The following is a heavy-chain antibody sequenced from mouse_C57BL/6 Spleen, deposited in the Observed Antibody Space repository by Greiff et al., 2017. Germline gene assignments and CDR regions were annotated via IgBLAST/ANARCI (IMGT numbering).Heavy chain of an antibody. Sequence: VQLQQSGPELVKPGASVKISCKASGYSFTGYYMNWVKQSPEKSLEWIGEINPSTGGTTYNQKFKAKATLTVDKSSSTAYMQLKSLTSEDSAVXYCARPPQAMDGGFAYWGQGTLVTVSA. J-gene: IGHJ3*01. CDR3: ARPPQAMDGGFAY. V-gene: IGHV1-42*01. CDR2: INPSTGGT. CDR1: GYSFTGYY. D-gene: IGHD3-2*02.